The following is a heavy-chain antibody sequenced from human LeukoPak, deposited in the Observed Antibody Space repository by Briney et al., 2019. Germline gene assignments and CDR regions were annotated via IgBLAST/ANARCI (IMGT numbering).Heavy chain of an antibody. Sequence: ASVKVSCKASGYTFTGYYMHWVRQAPGQGLEWMGWINPNSGGTNYAQKFQGRVTMTRDTSISTAYMELSSLRSDDTAMYYRAREWEIVVVPATPAYWGQGSLLTVSS. V-gene: IGHV1-2*02. CDR3: AREWEIVVVPATPAY. D-gene: IGHD2-2*01. CDR2: INPNSGGT. J-gene: IGHJ4*02. CDR1: GYTFTGYY.